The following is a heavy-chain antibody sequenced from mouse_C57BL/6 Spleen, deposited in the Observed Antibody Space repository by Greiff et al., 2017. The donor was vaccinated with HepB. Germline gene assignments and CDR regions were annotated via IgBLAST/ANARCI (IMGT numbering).Heavy chain of an antibody. V-gene: IGHV1-69*01. Sequence: QVQLQQPGAELVMPGASVKLSCQASGYTFTSYWMHWVKQRPGQGLEWIGEIDPSDSYTHYNQKFKGKSTLTVDKSSSTAYMQRSSLTSEDAAVYYCARSVGSFDYWGQGTTLTVSS. CDR1: GYTFTSYW. CDR2: IDPSDSYT. CDR3: ARSVGSFDY. J-gene: IGHJ2*01. D-gene: IGHD1-1*01.